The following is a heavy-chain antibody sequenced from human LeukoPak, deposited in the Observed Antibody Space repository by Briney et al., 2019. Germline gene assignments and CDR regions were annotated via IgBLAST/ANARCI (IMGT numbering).Heavy chain of an antibody. D-gene: IGHD3-10*01. CDR1: GGSFSGYY. J-gene: IGHJ4*02. CDR2: INHSGST. CDR3: ARVLRNYYGSGSSPDY. Sequence: SETLSLTCAVYGGSFSGYYWSWIRQPPGKGLEWIGEINHSGSTNYNPSLKSRVTISVDTSKNQFSLKLSSVTAADTAVYYCARVLRNYYGSGSSPDYWGQGTLVTVSS. V-gene: IGHV4-34*01.